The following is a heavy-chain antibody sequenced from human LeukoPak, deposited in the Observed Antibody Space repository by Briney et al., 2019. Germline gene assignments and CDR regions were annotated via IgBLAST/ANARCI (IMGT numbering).Heavy chain of an antibody. D-gene: IGHD2-15*01. CDR3: ARSGSRICSGGSCYPYNWFDP. CDR2: IIPIFGTA. CDR1: GGTFSSYA. J-gene: IGHJ5*02. Sequence: SVKVSCKASGGTFSSYAISWVRQAPGQGLEWMGGIIPIFGTANYAQKFQGRVTITADESTSTAYMELSSLRSEDTAVYYCARSGSRICSGGSCYPYNWFDPWGQGTLVTVSS. V-gene: IGHV1-69*13.